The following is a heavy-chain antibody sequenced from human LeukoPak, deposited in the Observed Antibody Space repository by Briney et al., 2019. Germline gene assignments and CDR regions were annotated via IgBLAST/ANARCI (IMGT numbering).Heavy chain of an antibody. CDR1: GLTFSNAW. J-gene: IGHJ5*02. V-gene: IGHV3-11*04. CDR2: ISSSGSTI. D-gene: IGHD3-3*01. Sequence: GGSLRLSCVASGLTFSNAWMSWIRQAPGKGLEWVSYISSSGSTIYYADSVKGRFTISRDNAKNSLYLQMNSLRAEDTAVYYCARDSPRSYYDFWSGSDWFDPWGQGTLVTVSS. CDR3: ARDSPRSYYDFWSGSDWFDP.